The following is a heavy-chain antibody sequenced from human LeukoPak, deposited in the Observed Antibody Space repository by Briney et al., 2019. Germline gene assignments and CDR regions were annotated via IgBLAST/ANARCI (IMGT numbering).Heavy chain of an antibody. CDR2: INSDGSST. V-gene: IGHV3-74*01. CDR1: GFTFSNYW. Sequence: GGSLRLSCAASGFTFSNYWKYWVRQAPGKGLVWVSHINSDGSSTSYADSVKGRFTISRDNAKNTLYLQMNSLRAEDTAVYYCARLDEVTYSSTWGFDCWGQGTLATVS. D-gene: IGHD6-13*01. CDR3: ARLDEVTYSSTWGFDC. J-gene: IGHJ4*02.